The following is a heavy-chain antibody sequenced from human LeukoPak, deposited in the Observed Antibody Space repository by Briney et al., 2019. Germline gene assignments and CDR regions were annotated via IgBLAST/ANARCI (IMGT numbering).Heavy chain of an antibody. D-gene: IGHD2-2*01. V-gene: IGHV3-48*03. CDR3: ARDLTPGAPDYFDS. CDR2: ISSSGNTI. Sequence: GGSLRLSCAASGFTFSSYEMNWVRQAPGKGLEWVSYISSSGNTIYYADSVKGRFTISRDNSMNTLYLRMDSLRPEDTAVYFCARDLTPGAPDYFDSWGQGTLVTVPS. CDR1: GFTFSSYE. J-gene: IGHJ4*02.